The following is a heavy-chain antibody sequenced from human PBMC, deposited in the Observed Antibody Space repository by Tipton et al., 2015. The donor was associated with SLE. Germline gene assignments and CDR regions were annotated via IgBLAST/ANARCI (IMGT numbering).Heavy chain of an antibody. Sequence: LRLSCAASGFTFSSYELNWVRQPPGKGLEWIGEIKHSGSTNYNPSLKSRVTISVDTSKNQFSLKLSSVTAADTAVYYCARDGAARGDFDYWSQGTLVTVSS. CDR1: GFTFSSYE. J-gene: IGHJ4*02. V-gene: IGHV4-34*01. D-gene: IGHD6-6*01. CDR2: IKHSGST. CDR3: ARDGAARGDFDY.